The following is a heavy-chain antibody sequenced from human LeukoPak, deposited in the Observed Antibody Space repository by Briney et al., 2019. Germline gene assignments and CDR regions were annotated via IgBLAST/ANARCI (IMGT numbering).Heavy chain of an antibody. CDR1: GFNFNSYT. V-gene: IGHV3-30*04. Sequence: PGGSLRLSCAASGFNFNSYTMHWVRQAPGKGLEWVAVISYDGSDKFYADSVKGRFTISRDNSKNTLRLQMNSLRAEDTAVYYCARASIQLWLLVSCFDYWGQGTLVTVSS. CDR2: ISYDGSDK. J-gene: IGHJ4*02. D-gene: IGHD5-18*01. CDR3: ARASIQLWLLVSCFDY.